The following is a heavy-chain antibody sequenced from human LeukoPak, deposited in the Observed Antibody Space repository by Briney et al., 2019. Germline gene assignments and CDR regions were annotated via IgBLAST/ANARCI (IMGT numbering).Heavy chain of an antibody. CDR2: LSGSGGST. Sequence: PGGSLRLSCAASGFTFSNYAMSWVRQAPGKGLEWVSSLSGSGGSTYYADSVKGQFTISRDNSKNTVYLQMNSLRAEDTAVYYCAREVGQDYWGQGTLVTVSS. CDR3: AREVGQDY. CDR1: GFTFSNYA. J-gene: IGHJ4*02. V-gene: IGHV3-23*01.